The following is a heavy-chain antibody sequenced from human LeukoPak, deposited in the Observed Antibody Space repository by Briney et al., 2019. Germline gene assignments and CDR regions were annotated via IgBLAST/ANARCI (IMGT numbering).Heavy chain of an antibody. CDR3: AKDIVAAGLFFDY. Sequence: PGGSLRLSFAASGFTFSVYIMNWVRQAPGKGLEWVSYISTIGAIYYADSVKGRFTISRDNAKNSLYLQMNSLRAEDTAVYYCAKDIVAAGLFFDYWGQGTLVTVSS. CDR1: GFTFSVYI. V-gene: IGHV3-69-1*01. D-gene: IGHD6-13*01. CDR2: ISTIGAI. J-gene: IGHJ4*02.